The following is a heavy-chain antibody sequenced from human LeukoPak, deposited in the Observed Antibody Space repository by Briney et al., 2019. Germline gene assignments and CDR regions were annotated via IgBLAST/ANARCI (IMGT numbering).Heavy chain of an antibody. CDR3: ARALVPGSGSYYDWFDP. D-gene: IGHD3-10*01. Sequence: EASVKVSCKASGYTFGNYGIHWVRQAPGQRLECLGWISVGNGNTKYSQNFQGRVTITRDTSATTAYMELSNLRPEDTAVYYCARALVPGSGSYYDWFDPWGQGTLVTVSS. J-gene: IGHJ5*02. CDR1: GYTFGNYG. V-gene: IGHV1-3*01. CDR2: ISVGNGNT.